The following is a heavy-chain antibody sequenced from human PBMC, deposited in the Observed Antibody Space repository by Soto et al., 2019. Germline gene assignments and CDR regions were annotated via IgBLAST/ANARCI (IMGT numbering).Heavy chain of an antibody. Sequence: QVQLVQSGAEVRKPGSSVKVSCKASGGTFSNHAVSWVRQAPGQGPEWLGGIIPLSGTTNYVQKFQGRVTITADEYMTTAYMELSSLRYEDTAIYYCARGPDRSGFYLFVYWGQGTLVTVSS. D-gene: IGHD3-22*01. CDR1: GGTFSNHA. V-gene: IGHV1-69*01. CDR3: ARGPDRSGFYLFVY. CDR2: IIPLSGTT. J-gene: IGHJ4*02.